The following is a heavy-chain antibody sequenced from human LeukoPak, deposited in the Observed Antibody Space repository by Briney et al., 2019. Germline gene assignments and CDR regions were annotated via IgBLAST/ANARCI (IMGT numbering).Heavy chain of an antibody. CDR2: ISGSGDDT. D-gene: IGHD3-10*01. CDR3: AKETVDLLAGIDY. CDR1: GFTFRSYD. Sequence: GGSLRLSCAAAGFTFRSYDMSWVRQAPGKGLEWVSSISGSGDDTYYADSVQGRFTISRDNSKNTLYLHMNRLRAEDTAVYFCAKETVDLLAGIDYWGQGTLVTVSS. V-gene: IGHV3-23*01. J-gene: IGHJ4*02.